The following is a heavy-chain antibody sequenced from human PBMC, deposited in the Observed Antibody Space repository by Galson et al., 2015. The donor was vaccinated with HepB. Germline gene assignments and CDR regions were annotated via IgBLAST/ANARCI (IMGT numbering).Heavy chain of an antibody. CDR1: GDSVSGNSAA. V-gene: IGHV6-1*01. Sequence: CAISGDSVSGNSAAWNWIRQSPSRGLGWLGRTYYRSKWYNDYAVSVKSRITINPDTSKNQFSLQLNSVTPEDTAVYYCASNGYSSSSLDYWGQGTLVTVSS. J-gene: IGHJ4*02. D-gene: IGHD6-13*01. CDR2: TYYRSKWYN. CDR3: ASNGYSSSSLDY.